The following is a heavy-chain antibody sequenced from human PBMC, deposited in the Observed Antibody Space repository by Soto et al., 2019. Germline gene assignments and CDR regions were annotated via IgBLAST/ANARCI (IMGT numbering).Heavy chain of an antibody. Sequence: PSETLSLTCTVSGGTISSYDWSWIRQPPGKGLEWIGYIYYSGSTNYNPSLKSRVTISVDTSKNQFSLKLSSVTAADTAVYYCARCITIFGVVTPYYFDYWGQGTLVTVSS. CDR3: ARCITIFGVVTPYYFDY. J-gene: IGHJ4*02. CDR1: GGTISSYD. V-gene: IGHV4-59*01. CDR2: IYYSGST. D-gene: IGHD3-3*01.